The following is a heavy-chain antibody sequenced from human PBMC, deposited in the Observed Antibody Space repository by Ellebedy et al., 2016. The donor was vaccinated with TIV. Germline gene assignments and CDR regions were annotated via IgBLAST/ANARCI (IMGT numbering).Heavy chain of an antibody. CDR1: GGPISSYY. Sequence: MPSETLSLTFTVSGGPISSYYWSWTRQPPGKGLEWIGYIYYIGSTNYNPSLKSRVTISVDTSKNHFSLKLSSVTAADTPVYYCARDSAERGGWYYYYYGMDVWGQGTTVTVSS. CDR2: IYYIGST. CDR3: ARDSAERGGWYYYYYGMDV. D-gene: IGHD6-19*01. J-gene: IGHJ6*02. V-gene: IGHV4-59*01.